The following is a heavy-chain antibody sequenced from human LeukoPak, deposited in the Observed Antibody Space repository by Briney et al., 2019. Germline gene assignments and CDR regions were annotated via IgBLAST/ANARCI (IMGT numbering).Heavy chain of an antibody. Sequence: PSETLSLTCTVSGGSISSYYWSWIRQPAGKGLEWIGRIYTSGSTNYNPSLKSRVTMSVDTSKNQFSLKLSSVTAADTAVYYCARDAYYDSSGYSVGRWFDPWGQGTLVTVSS. CDR3: ARDAYYDSSGYSVGRWFDP. D-gene: IGHD3-22*01. V-gene: IGHV4-4*07. J-gene: IGHJ5*02. CDR2: IYTSGST. CDR1: GGSISSYY.